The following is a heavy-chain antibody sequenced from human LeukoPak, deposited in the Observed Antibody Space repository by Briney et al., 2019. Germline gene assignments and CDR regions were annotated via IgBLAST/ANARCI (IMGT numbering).Heavy chain of an antibody. CDR3: ARRYCTNGVCYLFDY. V-gene: IGHV4-39*01. Sequence: SETLSLTCTVSTGSINNRNYYWAWIRQSPGKGPEWIGSIYYSGSTYYNPSLKSRVTISVDTSKNQFSLKLSSVTAADTAVYYCARRYCTNGVCYLFDYWGQGTLVTVSS. D-gene: IGHD2-8*01. J-gene: IGHJ4*02. CDR2: IYYSGST. CDR1: TGSINNRNYY.